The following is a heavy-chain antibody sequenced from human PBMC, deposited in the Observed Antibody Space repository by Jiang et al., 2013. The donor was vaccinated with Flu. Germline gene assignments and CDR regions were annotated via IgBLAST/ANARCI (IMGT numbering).Heavy chain of an antibody. J-gene: IGHJ4*02. V-gene: IGHV4-59*08. CDR1: GGSISSYY. D-gene: IGHD3-16*02. CDR2: IYYSGST. Sequence: GSGLVKPSETLSLTCTVSGGSISSYYWSWIRQPPGKGLEWIGYIYYSGSTNYNPSLKSRVTISVDTSKNQFSLKLSSVTAADTAVYYCARHVHGSYDYVWGSYRYSYYFDYWGQGTLVTVSS. CDR3: ARHVHGSYDYVWGSYRYSYYFDY.